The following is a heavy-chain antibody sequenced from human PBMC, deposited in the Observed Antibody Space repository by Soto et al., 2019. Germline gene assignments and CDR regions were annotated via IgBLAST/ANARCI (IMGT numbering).Heavy chain of an antibody. Sequence: VQLVQSGGEVKQPGASVKVSCRASGYSFSNYGITWVRQAPGQGLEWMGWISGYNSNTNYAQKFEGRVRMTKDTTRSTAYLEVRSLRFDDTAVYYCGRERQWEPVPYWGQGTRFTVSS. CDR1: GYSFSNYG. CDR3: GRERQWEPVPY. J-gene: IGHJ4*02. D-gene: IGHD1-26*01. CDR2: ISGYNSNT. V-gene: IGHV1-18*01.